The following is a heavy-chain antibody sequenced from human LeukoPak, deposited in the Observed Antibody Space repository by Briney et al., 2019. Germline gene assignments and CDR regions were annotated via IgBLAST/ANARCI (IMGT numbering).Heavy chain of an antibody. Sequence: PGGSLRLSCAASGFTFSSYAMNWARQAPGTGLEWVSYISPSSTLIYYADSVNGRFTISRDDAKKSLFLQMNSLRAEDTAVYYCASLASEWELPEVDYWGLGTLVTVSS. CDR2: ISPSSTLI. CDR1: GFTFSSYA. J-gene: IGHJ4*02. D-gene: IGHD1-26*01. CDR3: ASLASEWELPEVDY. V-gene: IGHV3-48*01.